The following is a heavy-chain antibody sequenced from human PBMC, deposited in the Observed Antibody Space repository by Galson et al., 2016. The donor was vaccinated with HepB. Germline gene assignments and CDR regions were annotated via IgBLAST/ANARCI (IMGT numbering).Heavy chain of an antibody. D-gene: IGHD3-10*01. CDR1: GFTFNSYA. J-gene: IGHJ4*02. CDR3: ARSQWFGELFYFDS. V-gene: IGHV3-23*01. Sequence: SLRLSCAASGFTFNSYAMSWVRQAPGKGLEWVAGISASGQTTFYADSVTGRFTISRDNSKNTLFLQMSSLRAEDTAVYYCARSQWFGELFYFDSWGQGTLVTVSS. CDR2: ISASGQTT.